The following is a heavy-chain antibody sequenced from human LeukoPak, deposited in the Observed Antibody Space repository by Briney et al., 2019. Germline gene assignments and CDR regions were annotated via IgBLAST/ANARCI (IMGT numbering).Heavy chain of an antibody. CDR1: GASISSYY. D-gene: IGHD6-13*01. CDR3: ARELAAAGN. V-gene: IGHV4-34*01. J-gene: IGHJ4*02. CDR2: INHSGST. Sequence: SETLSLTCTVSGASISSYYWSWIRQPPGKGLEWIGEINHSGSTNYNPSLKSRVTISVDTSKNQFSLKLSSVTAADTAVYYCARELAAAGNWGQGTLVTVSS.